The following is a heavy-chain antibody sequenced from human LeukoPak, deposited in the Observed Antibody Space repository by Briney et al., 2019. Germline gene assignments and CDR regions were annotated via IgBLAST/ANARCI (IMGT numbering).Heavy chain of an antibody. CDR1: GGSISSGGYY. D-gene: IGHD5-24*01. V-gene: IGHV4-31*03. J-gene: IGHJ4*02. CDR2: IYYSVST. Sequence: PSETLSLTCTVSGGSISSGGYYWSWIRQHPGKGLEWVVYIYYSVSTYYNPSLKRRVTISVDTSKNQFSLKLSSVTAADTVVYYCARAPVGMATITVPDYWGQGTLVTVSS. CDR3: ARAPVGMATITVPDY.